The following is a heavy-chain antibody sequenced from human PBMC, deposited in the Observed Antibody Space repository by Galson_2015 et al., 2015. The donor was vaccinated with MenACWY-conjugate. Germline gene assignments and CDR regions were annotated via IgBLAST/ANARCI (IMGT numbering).Heavy chain of an antibody. J-gene: IGHJ4*02. Sequence: SVKVSCKASGGTFSSYAISWVRQAPGQGLEWMGRIIPILGIANYAQKFQGRVTITADKSTSTAYMELSSLRSEDTAVYYCAIIRRLGYDSSGYFYHWGQGTLVTVSS. V-gene: IGHV1-69*04. CDR1: GGTFSSYA. CDR3: AIIRRLGYDSSGYFYH. CDR2: IIPILGIA. D-gene: IGHD3-22*01.